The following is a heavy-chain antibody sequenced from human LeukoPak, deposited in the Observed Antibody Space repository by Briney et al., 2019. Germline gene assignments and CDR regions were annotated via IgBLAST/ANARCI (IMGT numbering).Heavy chain of an antibody. D-gene: IGHD2-15*01. CDR2: ISAYNGNT. Sequence: GASVKVSCKASGYTFTSYGISWVRQAPGQGLEWMGWISAYNGNTNYAQKLQGRVTMTTDTSTSTAYMELRSLRSDDTAVYYCAREARILHLGEVSPWGQGTLVTVSS. J-gene: IGHJ5*02. CDR1: GYTFTSYG. CDR3: AREARILHLGEVSP. V-gene: IGHV1-18*01.